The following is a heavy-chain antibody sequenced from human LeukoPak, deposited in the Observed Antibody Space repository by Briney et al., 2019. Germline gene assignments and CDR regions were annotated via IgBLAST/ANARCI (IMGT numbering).Heavy chain of an antibody. D-gene: IGHD3-10*01. CDR3: AKEELRYFAY. J-gene: IGHJ4*02. V-gene: IGHV3-30*18. CDR1: GFXFSSYA. CDR2: ISYDGSNR. Sequence: GGSLRLSCAASGFXFSSYAIHWVRQAPGKGLEWVASISYDGSNRHYADSVKDRVTISRDNSKNTLYLQMNSLRTEDTSIYYCAKEELRYFAYWGQGTLVTVSS.